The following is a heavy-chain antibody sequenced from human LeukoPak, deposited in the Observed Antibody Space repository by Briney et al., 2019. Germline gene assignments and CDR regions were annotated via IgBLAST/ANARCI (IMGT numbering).Heavy chain of an antibody. CDR3: VGRRTSAAGNF. Sequence: GGSLRLSCVASGFTFSHYTMHWVRQAPGKGLEWVAVIWYVGSRRYYADSVKGRYTISRDNAKNSLSLQMSSLRAEDTAVYYCVGRRTSAAGNFWGQGTLVTVSS. D-gene: IGHD6-13*01. V-gene: IGHV3-30-3*01. CDR2: IWYVGSRR. CDR1: GFTFSHYT. J-gene: IGHJ4*02.